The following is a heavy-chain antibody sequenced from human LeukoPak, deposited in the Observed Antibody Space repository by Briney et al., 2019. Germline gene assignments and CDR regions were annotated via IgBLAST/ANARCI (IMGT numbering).Heavy chain of an antibody. CDR2: ISAYNGNT. CDR1: GYTFTSYG. D-gene: IGHD3-22*01. V-gene: IGHV1-18*01. CDR3: ARERYYDSSGYYY. J-gene: IGHJ4*02. Sequence: ASVNVSCTASGYTFTSYGFSWVRHPHGQGQGWMGWISAYNGNTNYAQKLQGRVTMTTDTSTSTAYMELRSLRSDDTAVYYCARERYYDSSGYYYWGQGTLVTVSS.